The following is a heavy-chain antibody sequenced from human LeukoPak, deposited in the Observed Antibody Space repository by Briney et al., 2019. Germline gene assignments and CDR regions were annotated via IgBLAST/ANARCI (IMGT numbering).Heavy chain of an antibody. D-gene: IGHD3-16*01. CDR2: IRYDGSNK. J-gene: IGHJ6*03. Sequence: PGGSLRLSCAASGFTFSSYGMHWVRQAPGKGLEWVAFIRYDGSNKYYADSVKGRFTISRDNSKNTLYLQMNSLRAEDTAVYYCAKEGGYVDYYYYYMDVWGKGTTVTVSS. V-gene: IGHV3-30*02. CDR3: AKEGGYVDYYYYYMDV. CDR1: GFTFSSYG.